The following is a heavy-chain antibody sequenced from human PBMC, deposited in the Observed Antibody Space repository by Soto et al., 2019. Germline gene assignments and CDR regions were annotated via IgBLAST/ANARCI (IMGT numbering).Heavy chain of an antibody. D-gene: IGHD6-13*01. Sequence: QVQLQESGPGLVKPSQTLSLTCTVSGGSISSGGYYWSWIRQHPGKGLEWIGYLYYSGSTYYTPSLKSRVTISVDTSKNQGSLKLSSVTAADTAVYYCAGVGAAAGTNFDYWGQGTLVTVSS. V-gene: IGHV4-31*03. CDR1: GGSISSGGYY. J-gene: IGHJ4*02. CDR3: AGVGAAAGTNFDY. CDR2: LYYSGST.